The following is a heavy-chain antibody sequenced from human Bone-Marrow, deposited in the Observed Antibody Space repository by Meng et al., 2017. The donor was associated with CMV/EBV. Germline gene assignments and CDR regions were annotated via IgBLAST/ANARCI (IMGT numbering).Heavy chain of an antibody. CDR1: GFSFSSYA. J-gene: IGHJ4*02. CDR3: VRCEPGTPGN. V-gene: IGHV3-30*04. D-gene: IGHD1/OR15-1a*01. CDR2: VSYDGSTN. Sequence: QVQVVESGGGVVQPGRSLRLSCAASGFSFSSYAMHWVRQAPGKGLEWVAVVSYDGSTNYTADSVKGRFSISRDNSKNTPYLLLNRLRPEDTAFYYCVRCEPGTPGNWGQGTLVTVSS.